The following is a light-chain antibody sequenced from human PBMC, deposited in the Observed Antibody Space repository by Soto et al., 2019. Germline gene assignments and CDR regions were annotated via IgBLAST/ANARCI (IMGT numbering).Light chain of an antibody. Sequence: DIVMTQSPDSLAVSLGERATINCKSSQSVLYSSNNKNYLAWYQQKPGQPPKLLIYWASTRESGVPDRFSGSGSGTDFTLTISSLQAEDVAVYYCQQYYSTLTFVQGTRLEIK. V-gene: IGKV4-1*01. CDR3: QQYYSTLT. J-gene: IGKJ5*01. CDR1: QSVLYSSNNKNY. CDR2: WAS.